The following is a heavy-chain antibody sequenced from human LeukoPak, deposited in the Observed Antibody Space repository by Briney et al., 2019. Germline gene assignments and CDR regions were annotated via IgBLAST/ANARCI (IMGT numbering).Heavy chain of an antibody. D-gene: IGHD3-22*01. J-gene: IGHJ4*02. CDR1: GGSFSGYY. CDR2: INHSGST. V-gene: IGHV4-34*01. Sequence: SETLSLTGAVYGGSFSGYYWSWIRQPPGKGLEWIGEINHSGSTNYNPSLKSRVTISVDTSKNQFSLKLSSVTAADTAVYYCARGDGDYYDSSGYLFDYWGQGTLVTVSS. CDR3: ARGDGDYYDSSGYLFDY.